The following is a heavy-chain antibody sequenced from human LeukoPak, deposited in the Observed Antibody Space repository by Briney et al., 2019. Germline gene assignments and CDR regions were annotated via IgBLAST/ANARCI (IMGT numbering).Heavy chain of an antibody. D-gene: IGHD4-17*01. J-gene: IGHJ5*02. CDR1: GFTFSSYG. Sequence: GGSLRLSCAASGFTFSSYGLNWVRQAPGKGPEWVSAISGAGGRTYYADSVKGRFTISRDNSKNTLYLQMDSLRAEDTAVYYCAKDRADNGDRLRFDPWGQGTLVTVSS. CDR3: AKDRADNGDRLRFDP. CDR2: ISGAGGRT. V-gene: IGHV3-23*01.